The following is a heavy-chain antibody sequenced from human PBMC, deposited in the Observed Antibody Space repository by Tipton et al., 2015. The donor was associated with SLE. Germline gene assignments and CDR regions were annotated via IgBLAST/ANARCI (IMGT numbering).Heavy chain of an antibody. CDR2: ISYSGTT. D-gene: IGHD1-1*01. V-gene: IGHV4-39*07. Sequence: TLSLTCSVSGGSISTSSHYWGWIRQPPGKGLEWIGSISYSGTTFYNPSLKSRVPISADTSKNRFSLKLRSVTAADTAVYYCALDGGTGSAFDYWGQGTLVTVSS. CDR1: GGSISTSSHY. J-gene: IGHJ4*02. CDR3: ALDGGTGSAFDY.